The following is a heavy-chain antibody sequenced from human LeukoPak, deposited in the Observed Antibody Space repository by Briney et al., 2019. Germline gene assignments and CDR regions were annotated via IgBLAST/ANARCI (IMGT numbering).Heavy chain of an antibody. CDR3: AKDPNVDTAMVRGFHQ. J-gene: IGHJ4*02. CDR1: GFTFSSYA. CDR2: ISGSGVST. V-gene: IGHV3-23*01. D-gene: IGHD5-18*01. Sequence: PGGSLRLSCAASGFTFSSYAMSWVRQAPGKGLEWVSVISGSGVSTYYGDSVKGRFTISRDNSKNTLYLQMNSLRAEDTAVYYCAKDPNVDTAMVRGFHQWGQGTLVTVSS.